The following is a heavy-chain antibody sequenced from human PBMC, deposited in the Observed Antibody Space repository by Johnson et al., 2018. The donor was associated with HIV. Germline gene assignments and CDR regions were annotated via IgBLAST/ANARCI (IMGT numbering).Heavy chain of an antibody. D-gene: IGHD4-11*01. J-gene: IGHJ3*02. CDR3: VRDDGSNYEAFDS. Sequence: EVQLVESGGGLVQPGGSLRLSCAASGFTFNSYWMTWVRQAPGKGLEWVADIKQDGTEKYYLDSVKGRFTISRDNAKKSLYLQMNNLRAEDTAVYYCVRDDGSNYEAFDSWGQGTMVTVSS. V-gene: IGHV3-7*05. CDR1: GFTFNSYW. CDR2: IKQDGTEK.